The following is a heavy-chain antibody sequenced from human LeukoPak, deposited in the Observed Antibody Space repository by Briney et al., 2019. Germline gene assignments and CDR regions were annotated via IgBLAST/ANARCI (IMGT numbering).Heavy chain of an antibody. D-gene: IGHD5-18*01. J-gene: IGHJ4*02. Sequence: SETLSLTCAVSGGSISSGGHSWSWIRQPPGKGLEWIGYIYNTGAAFYSPPLKSRVTMSLDSSKNQFSLRLSAVTAADTAIYYCASAVYTLYYFDYWGQGALVTVSS. CDR3: ASAVYTLYYFDY. V-gene: IGHV4-30-2*01. CDR1: GGSISSGGHS. CDR2: IYNTGAA.